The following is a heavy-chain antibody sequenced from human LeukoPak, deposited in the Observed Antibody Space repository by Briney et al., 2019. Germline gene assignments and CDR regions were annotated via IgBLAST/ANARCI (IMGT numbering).Heavy chain of an antibody. D-gene: IGHD6-13*01. J-gene: IGHJ6*03. CDR1: GGSISSSSYY. Sequence: SETLSLTCTVSGGSISSSSYYWGWIRQPPGKGLEWIGSIYYSGSTYYNPSLKSRVTISVDTSKNQFSLKLSSVTAADTAVYYCARAIGYSSSWYPGFYYYYMDVWGKGTTVTVSS. CDR3: ARAIGYSSSWYPGFYYYYMDV. V-gene: IGHV4-39*07. CDR2: IYYSGST.